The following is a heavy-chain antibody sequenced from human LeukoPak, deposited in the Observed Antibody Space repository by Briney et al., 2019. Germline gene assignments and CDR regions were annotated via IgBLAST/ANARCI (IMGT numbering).Heavy chain of an antibody. V-gene: IGHV1-46*01. Sequence: ASVKVSCKASGYTFTSYYMHWVRQAPGQGLEWMGIINPSGGSTSYAQKFQGRVTMTRDTSTSTVYMELSSLRSEDTAVYYCARDSLGATPERWYYFDYWGQGTLVTVSS. J-gene: IGHJ4*02. CDR3: ARDSLGATPERWYYFDY. CDR1: GYTFTSYY. CDR2: INPSGGST. D-gene: IGHD5-12*01.